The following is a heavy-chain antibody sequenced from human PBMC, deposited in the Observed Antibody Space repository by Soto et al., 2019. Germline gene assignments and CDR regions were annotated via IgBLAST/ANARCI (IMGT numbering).Heavy chain of an antibody. J-gene: IGHJ4*02. CDR3: ARDLFEYDSSGYNAI. Sequence: EVQLVESGGGLVKPGGSLRLSCAASGFTFSSYRMNWVRQAPGKGLEWVSCSSSSSSYINYADSVTGRFTISRDNAKNSLYLQMNSLRAEDTAVYYCARDLFEYDSSGYNAIWGQGTLVTVSS. V-gene: IGHV3-21*06. CDR2: SSSSSSYI. CDR1: GFTFSSYR. D-gene: IGHD3-22*01.